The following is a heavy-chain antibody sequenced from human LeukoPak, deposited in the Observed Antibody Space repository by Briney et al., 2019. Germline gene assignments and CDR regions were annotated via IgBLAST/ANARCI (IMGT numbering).Heavy chain of an antibody. CDR3: ARHYYGSGSYYSNFDY. CDR1: GGSVSSGSYY. Sequence: PSETLSLTCTVSGGSVSSGSYYWSWIRPPPGKGLEWIGYIYYSGSTNYNPSLKSRVTISVDTSKNQFSLKLSSVTAADTAVYYCARHYYGSGSYYSNFDYWGQGTLVTVSS. J-gene: IGHJ4*02. D-gene: IGHD3-10*01. V-gene: IGHV4-61*01. CDR2: IYYSGST.